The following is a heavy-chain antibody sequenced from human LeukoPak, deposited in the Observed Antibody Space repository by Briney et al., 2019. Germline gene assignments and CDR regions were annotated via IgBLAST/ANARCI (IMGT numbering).Heavy chain of an antibody. CDR2: IYYSGST. CDR3: ASRRGYDILTGFLYYFDY. CDR1: GGSISSSSYY. Sequence: SETLSLTCTVSGGSISSSSYYWGWIRQPPGKGLEWIGSIYYSGSTYYNPSLKSRVTISVDTSKNQFSLKLSSVTAADTAVYYCASRRGYDILTGFLYYFDYWGQGTLVTASS. J-gene: IGHJ4*02. V-gene: IGHV4-39*01. D-gene: IGHD3-9*01.